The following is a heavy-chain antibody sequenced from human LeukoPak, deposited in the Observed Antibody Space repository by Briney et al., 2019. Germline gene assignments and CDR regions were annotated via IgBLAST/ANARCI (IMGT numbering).Heavy chain of an antibody. J-gene: IGHJ4*02. CDR2: ISSSSSYI. D-gene: IGHD3-3*01. V-gene: IGHV3-21*01. CDR1: GFTFSSYS. CDR3: ARDRRHRTIFGVGKGNYGY. Sequence: PGGSLRLSCAASGFTFSSYSMNWVRQAPGKGLEWVSSISSSSSYIYYADSVKGRFTISRVNAKNSLYLQMNSLRAEDTAVYYCARDRRHRTIFGVGKGNYGYWGQGTLVTVSS.